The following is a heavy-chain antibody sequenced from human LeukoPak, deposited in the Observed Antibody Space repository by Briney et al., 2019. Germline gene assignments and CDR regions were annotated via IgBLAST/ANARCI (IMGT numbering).Heavy chain of an antibody. CDR1: GFTFNSYS. J-gene: IGHJ4*02. CDR3: AREGGYCSGGSCYWDDY. CDR2: ISSSSSTI. V-gene: IGHV3-48*01. D-gene: IGHD2-15*01. Sequence: GGSLRLSCAASGFTFNSYSMNWVRQAPGKGLEWVSYISSSSSTIYYADSVKGRFTISRDNAKNSLYLQMNSLRAEDTAVYYCAREGGYCSGGSCYWDDYWGQGTLVTVSS.